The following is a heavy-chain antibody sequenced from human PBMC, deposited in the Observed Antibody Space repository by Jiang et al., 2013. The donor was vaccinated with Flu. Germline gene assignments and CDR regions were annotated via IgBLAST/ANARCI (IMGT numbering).Heavy chain of an antibody. CDR1: GGSISSGSYY. V-gene: IGHV4-61*02. CDR2: IYTSGST. Sequence: PGLVKPSQTLSLTCTVSGGSISSGSYYWSWIRQPAGKGLEWIGRIYTSGSTNYNPSLKSRVTISVDTSKNQLSLKLSSVTAADTAVYYCASSSPESHGYVRGYYYYGMDVWGQGTTVTVSS. CDR3: ASSSPESHGYVRGYYYYGMDV. D-gene: IGHD3-16*01. J-gene: IGHJ6*02.